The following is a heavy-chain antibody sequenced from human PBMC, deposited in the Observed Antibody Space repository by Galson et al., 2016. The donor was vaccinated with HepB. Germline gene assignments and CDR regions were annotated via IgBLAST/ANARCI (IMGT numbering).Heavy chain of an antibody. Sequence: SLRLSCAASGFTFIDYGMSWIRQAPGKGLEWVAAITGSGGGKYYADSVKGRFTISRDNSQNWLYLQMNSLRAEDTAVYFCAKGGGRAYYSVLGTLNLDYWGRGNLVIVSS. CDR3: AKGGGRAYYSVLGTLNLDY. V-gene: IGHV3-23*01. CDR2: ITGSGGGK. J-gene: IGHJ4*02. D-gene: IGHD2-21*01. CDR1: GFTFIDYG.